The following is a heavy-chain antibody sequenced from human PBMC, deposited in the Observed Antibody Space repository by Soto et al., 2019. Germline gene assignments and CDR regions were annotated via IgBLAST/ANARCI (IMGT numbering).Heavy chain of an antibody. CDR2: IDPSDSYT. V-gene: IGHV5-10-1*01. CDR1: GYSFTSYW. Sequence: PGESLKISCKGSGYSFTSYWISWVRQMPGKGLEWMGRIDPSDSYTNYSPSFQGHVTISADKSISTAYLQWSSLKASDTAMYYCARTKGNSGSGSYYPAPDYYYYYGMDVWGQGTTVTVSS. CDR3: ARTKGNSGSGSYYPAPDYYYYYGMDV. J-gene: IGHJ6*02. D-gene: IGHD3-10*01.